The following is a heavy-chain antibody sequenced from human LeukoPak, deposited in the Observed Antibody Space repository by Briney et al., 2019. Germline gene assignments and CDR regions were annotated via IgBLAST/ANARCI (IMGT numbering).Heavy chain of an antibody. Sequence: SETLSLTCAVYGGSFSGYYWSWIRQPPGKGLEWIGEINHSGSTNYNPSLKSRVTISVDTSKNQFSLKLSSVTAADTAVYYCAMMLEALDYWGQGTLVTVSS. CDR3: AMMLEALDY. J-gene: IGHJ4*02. V-gene: IGHV4-34*01. CDR1: GGSFSGYY. D-gene: IGHD1-1*01. CDR2: INHSGST.